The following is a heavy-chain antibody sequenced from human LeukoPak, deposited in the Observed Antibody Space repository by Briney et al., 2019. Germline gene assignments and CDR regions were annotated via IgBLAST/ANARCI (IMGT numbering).Heavy chain of an antibody. D-gene: IGHD2-8*01. Sequence: PSETLSLTCTVSGGSISTYYWSWIRQPLGKELEWIGYIYYSGSTNYNPSLKSRVTISVDTSKNQFSLKLSSVTAADTAVYYCARRMDDAFDIWGQGTMVTVSS. CDR2: IYYSGST. J-gene: IGHJ3*02. CDR3: ARRMDDAFDI. V-gene: IGHV4-59*01. CDR1: GGSISTYY.